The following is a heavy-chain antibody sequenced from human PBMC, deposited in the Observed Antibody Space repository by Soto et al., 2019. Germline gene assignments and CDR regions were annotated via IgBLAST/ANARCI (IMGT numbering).Heavy chain of an antibody. CDR2: NYYSGIT. J-gene: IGHJ6*02. D-gene: IGHD6-6*01. V-gene: IGHV4-31*03. CDR1: GGSISSGGYY. Sequence: QVQLQESGPGLVKPSQTLSLTCTVSGGSISSGGYYWTWIRQHPGKGLEWIGYNYYSGITYYNPSRKSRVTISLYTSKTQFSLKLSSVPAADTAVYYCARGSSIAGLYYGMDVWGQGTTVTVSS. CDR3: ARGSSIAGLYYGMDV.